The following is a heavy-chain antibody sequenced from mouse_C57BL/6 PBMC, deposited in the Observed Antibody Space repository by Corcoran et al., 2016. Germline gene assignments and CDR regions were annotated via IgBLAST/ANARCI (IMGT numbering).Heavy chain of an antibody. V-gene: IGHV3-6*01. Sequence: DVQLQESGPGLVKPSQSLSLTCSVTGYSITSGYYWNWIRQFPGNKLEWMGYISYDGSNNYNPSLKNRISITRDTSKNQFFLKLNSVTTEDTATYYCARDARYDYWGQGTLVTVSA. CDR3: ARDARYDY. J-gene: IGHJ3*01. CDR2: ISYDGSN. CDR1: GYSITSGYY. D-gene: IGHD2-3*01.